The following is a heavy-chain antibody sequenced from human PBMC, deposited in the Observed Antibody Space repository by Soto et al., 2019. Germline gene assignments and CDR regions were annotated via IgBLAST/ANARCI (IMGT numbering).Heavy chain of an antibody. D-gene: IGHD3-10*01. CDR3: ARGPGSYNWFDS. J-gene: IGHJ5*01. CDR2: IYTSGIT. CDR1: GGSISSYY. V-gene: IGHV4-4*07. Sequence: LSLTCTVSGGSISSYYWSWIRQPAGKGLEWIGRIYTSGITKYNPSLESRVTMSVDTSKNQFSLSLSSVTAADTAVYYCARGPGSYNWFDSWGQGTLVTVSS.